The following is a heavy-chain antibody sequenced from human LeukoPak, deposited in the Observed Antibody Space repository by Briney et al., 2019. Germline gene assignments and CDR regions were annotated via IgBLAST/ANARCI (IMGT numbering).Heavy chain of an antibody. Sequence: SVRLSCAASGFTFSSYAMSWVRQAPGKGLEWVSGISGSGGSTYYADSAKGRFTISRDNSKNTLYLQMNSLRAEDTAVYYCAKTSRGYGLPGYFDYWGQGTLV. CDR1: GFTFSSYA. D-gene: IGHD5-18*01. V-gene: IGHV3-23*01. CDR2: ISGSGGST. CDR3: AKTSRGYGLPGYFDY. J-gene: IGHJ4*02.